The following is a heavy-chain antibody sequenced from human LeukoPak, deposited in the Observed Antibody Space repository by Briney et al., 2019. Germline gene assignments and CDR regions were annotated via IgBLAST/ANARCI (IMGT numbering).Heavy chain of an antibody. CDR2: ISSSSSCI. Sequence: KPGGSLRLSCAASGFTFSSYSMNWVRQAPGKGLEWVSSISSSSSCIYYADSVKGRFTISRDNAKNSLYLQMNSLRAEDTAVYYCARESRTTISPKLDYWGQGTLVTVSS. J-gene: IGHJ4*02. V-gene: IGHV3-21*01. CDR1: GFTFSSYS. CDR3: ARESRTTISPKLDY. D-gene: IGHD5-24*01.